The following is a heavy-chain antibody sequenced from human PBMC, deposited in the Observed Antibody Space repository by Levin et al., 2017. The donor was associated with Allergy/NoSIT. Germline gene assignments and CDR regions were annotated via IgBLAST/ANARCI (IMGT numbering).Heavy chain of an antibody. J-gene: IGHJ4*02. Sequence: SGPTLVKPTQTLTLTCTFSGFSLSSTGVGVGWIRQPPGEALEWLAVVYWDDVKRYSPSLESRLTVTKDTSKNQVVLTLTNMYPVDPATYFCAHKPYMSLSYCDYWGQGTLVTVSS. CDR3: AHKPYMSLSYCDY. CDR1: GFSLSSTGVG. CDR2: VYWDDVK. V-gene: IGHV2-5*02. D-gene: IGHD4-11*01.